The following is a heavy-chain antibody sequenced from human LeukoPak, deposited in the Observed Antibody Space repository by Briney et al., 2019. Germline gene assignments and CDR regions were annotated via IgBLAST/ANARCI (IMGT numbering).Heavy chain of an antibody. Sequence: AASVKVSCKASGYTFTGYYMHWVRQAPGQGLEWMGWINPNSGGTNYAQKFRGRVTMTRDTSITTAYMELSRLRSDDTAVYYCARTPKASLNGGYWGQGTLVTVSS. CDR3: ARTPKASLNGGY. V-gene: IGHV1-2*02. D-gene: IGHD4-23*01. CDR1: GYTFTGYY. J-gene: IGHJ4*02. CDR2: INPNSGGT.